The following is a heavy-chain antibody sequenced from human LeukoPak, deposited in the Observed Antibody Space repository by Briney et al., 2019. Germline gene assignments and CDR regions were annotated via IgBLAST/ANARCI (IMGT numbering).Heavy chain of an antibody. D-gene: IGHD2-15*01. V-gene: IGHV3-7*01. CDR3: ARDLGGGSDLSGGDYFDY. J-gene: IGHJ4*02. Sequence: RGGSLRLSCAASGFTFSSYWMSWVRQAPGKGLEWVANIKQDGSEKYYVDSVKGRFTISRDNAKNSLYLQMNSLRAEDTAVYYCARDLGGGSDLSGGDYFDYWGQGTLVTVSS. CDR2: IKQDGSEK. CDR1: GFTFSSYW.